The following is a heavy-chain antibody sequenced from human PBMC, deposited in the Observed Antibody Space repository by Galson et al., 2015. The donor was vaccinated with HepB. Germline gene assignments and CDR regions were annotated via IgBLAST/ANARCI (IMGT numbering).Heavy chain of an antibody. V-gene: IGHV1-69*13. Sequence: SVQVPCKDSGGTFSSYALSWARQAPGQGLEWMGGIIPIFGTANYAQKFQGRVTITADGSTSTAYMELSSLRSEDTAVYYCARGYRPAYYYYGMDVWGQGTTVTVSS. CDR2: IIPIFGTA. CDR3: ARGYRPAYYYYGMDV. J-gene: IGHJ6*02. CDR1: GGTFSSYA. D-gene: IGHD4-11*01.